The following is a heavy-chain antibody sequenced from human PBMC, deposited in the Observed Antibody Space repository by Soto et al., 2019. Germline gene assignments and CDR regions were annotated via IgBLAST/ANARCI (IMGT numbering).Heavy chain of an antibody. D-gene: IGHD3-22*01. J-gene: IGHJ4*02. CDR2: INPNSGGT. CDR3: ARRKGDYYDSSGYHYYFDY. CDR1: GYTFTDYY. V-gene: IGHV1-2*02. Sequence: ASVKVSCKASGYTFTDYYVHWVRQAPGQGLEWMGWINPNSGGTKSAQKFQGRVTMTRDTSISTAYMELSRLRSDDTAVYYCARRKGDYYDSSGYHYYFDYWGQGALVTVSS.